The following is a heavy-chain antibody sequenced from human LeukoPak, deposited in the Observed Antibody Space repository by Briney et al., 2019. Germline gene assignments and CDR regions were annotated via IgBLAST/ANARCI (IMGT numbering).Heavy chain of an antibody. D-gene: IGHD3-22*01. Sequence: SGGSLRLSCAASGFTFSGSAMHWVRQASGKGLEWVGRIRSKANSYATAYAASVKGRFTISRDDSKNTAYLQMNSLKTEDTAVYYCTRRDYDSSGYRPYYGMDVWGQGTTVTVSS. CDR1: GFTFSGSA. J-gene: IGHJ6*02. CDR3: TRRDYDSSGYRPYYGMDV. CDR2: IRSKANSYAT. V-gene: IGHV3-73*01.